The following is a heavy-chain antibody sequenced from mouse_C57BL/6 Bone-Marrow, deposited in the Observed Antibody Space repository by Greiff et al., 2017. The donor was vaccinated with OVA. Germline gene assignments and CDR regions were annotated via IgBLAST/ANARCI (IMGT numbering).Heavy chain of an antibody. Sequence: VKLQQSGAELVRPGASVTLSCKASGYTFTDYEMHWVKQTPVHGLEWIGAIDPETGGTAYNQKFKGKAILTADKSSSTAYMELRSLTSEDSAVYYCTRYYDYDDFDYWGQGTTLTVSS. CDR1: GYTFTDYE. CDR2: IDPETGGT. V-gene: IGHV1-15*01. CDR3: TRYYDYDDFDY. J-gene: IGHJ2*01. D-gene: IGHD2-4*01.